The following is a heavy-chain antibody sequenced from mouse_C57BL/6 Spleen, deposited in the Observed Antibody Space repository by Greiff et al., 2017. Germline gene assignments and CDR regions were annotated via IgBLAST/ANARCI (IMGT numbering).Heavy chain of an antibody. Sequence: DVHLVESEGGLVQPGSSMKLSCTASGFTFSDYYMAWVRQVPEKGLEWVANINYDGSSTYYLDSLKSRFIISRDNAKNILYLQMSSLKSEDTATYYCAREAYGSSSFDYWGQGTTLTVSS. V-gene: IGHV5-16*01. D-gene: IGHD1-1*01. CDR3: AREAYGSSSFDY. CDR1: GFTFSDYY. J-gene: IGHJ2*01. CDR2: INYDGSST.